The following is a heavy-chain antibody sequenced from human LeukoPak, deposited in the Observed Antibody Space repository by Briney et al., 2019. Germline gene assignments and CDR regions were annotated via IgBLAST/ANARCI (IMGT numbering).Heavy chain of an antibody. J-gene: IGHJ4*02. CDR3: AKPSSRSSGWYYFDY. Sequence: GGSLRLSCAASGFTFSSYAMSWVRQAPGKGLEWVSAISGSGSSTYYADSVKGRFTISRDNPKNTLYLQMNSLRAEDTAVYYCAKPSSRSSGWYYFDYWGQGTLVTVSS. D-gene: IGHD6-19*01. CDR2: ISGSGSST. V-gene: IGHV3-23*01. CDR1: GFTFSSYA.